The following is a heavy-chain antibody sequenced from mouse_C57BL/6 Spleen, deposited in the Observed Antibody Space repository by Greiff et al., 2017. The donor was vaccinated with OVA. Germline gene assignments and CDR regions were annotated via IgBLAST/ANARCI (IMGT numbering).Heavy chain of an antibody. D-gene: IGHD1-1*01. CDR1: GYTFTNYW. CDR3: AISYYYGSSSNYYAMAY. V-gene: IGHV1-63*01. Sequence: VQLQQSGAELVRPGTSVKMSCKASGYTFTNYWIGWAKQRPGHGLEWIGDIYPGGGYTNYNEKFKGKATLTADNASSTAYMQFRSLTSEDSAIYYCAISYYYGSSSNYYAMAYWGQGTSVTVSS. CDR2: IYPGGGYT. J-gene: IGHJ4*01.